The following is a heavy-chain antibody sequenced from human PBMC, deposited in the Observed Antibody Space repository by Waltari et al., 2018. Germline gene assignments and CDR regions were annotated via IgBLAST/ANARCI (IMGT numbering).Heavy chain of an antibody. Sequence: QVQLQESGPGLVKPSATLSLTCSVSGGSMNNYYLSWIRQPPGKGLEWIAYIFYTGYTSYNPSLESRVTLSIDTSKNQISLKLTSVTAADTALYYCARHPDGRVAFDIWGQGTMVTVSS. CDR2: IFYTGYT. V-gene: IGHV4-59*08. CDR1: GGSMNNYY. J-gene: IGHJ3*02. CDR3: ARHPDGRVAFDI.